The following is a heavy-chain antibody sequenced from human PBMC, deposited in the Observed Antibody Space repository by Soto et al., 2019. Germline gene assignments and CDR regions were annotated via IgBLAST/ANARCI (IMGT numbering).Heavy chain of an antibody. V-gene: IGHV4-39*01. D-gene: IGHD2-15*01. Sequence: SETLSLTCTVSGGSISSSSYYWGWIRQPPGKGLEWIGSIYYSGSTYYNPSLKSRVTISVDTSKNQFSLKLSSVTAADTAVYYCARQIDIVVVVAATGWFDPWGQGTLVTVSS. CDR1: GGSISSSSYY. CDR3: ARQIDIVVVVAATGWFDP. CDR2: IYYSGST. J-gene: IGHJ5*02.